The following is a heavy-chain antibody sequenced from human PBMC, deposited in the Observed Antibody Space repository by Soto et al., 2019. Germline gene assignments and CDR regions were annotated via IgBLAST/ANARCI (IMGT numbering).Heavy chain of an antibody. V-gene: IGHV1-18*01. CDR2: ISAYNGNT. D-gene: IGHD2-2*01. Sequence: ASVKVSCTASGYTFTSYGISWVRQAPGQGLEWMGWISAYNGNTNYAQKLQGRVTMTTDTSTSTAYMELRSLRSDDTAVYYCARARRCSSTSCSVYYYYGMDVWGQGTTVTVSS. CDR1: GYTFTSYG. J-gene: IGHJ6*02. CDR3: ARARRCSSTSCSVYYYYGMDV.